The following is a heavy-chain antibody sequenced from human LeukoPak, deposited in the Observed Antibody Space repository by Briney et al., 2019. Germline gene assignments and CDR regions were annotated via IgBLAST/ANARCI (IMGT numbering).Heavy chain of an antibody. CDR1: GYTFTGYY. CDR2: INPNSCGT. CDR3: ARTERLLWFGESSLFDY. Sequence: GASVKASCKASGYTFTGYYMHWVRQAPRQGLEWMGWINPNSCGTTYAQKFQGRVTMSRDTSISTAYMELSRLRSDDTAVYYCARTERLLWFGESSLFDYWGQGTLVTVSS. V-gene: IGHV1-2*02. J-gene: IGHJ4*02. D-gene: IGHD3-10*01.